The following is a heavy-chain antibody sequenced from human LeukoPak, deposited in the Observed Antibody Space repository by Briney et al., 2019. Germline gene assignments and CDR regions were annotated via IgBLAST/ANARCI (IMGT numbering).Heavy chain of an antibody. Sequence: GGSLRLSCAASGFTFRSYAMSWVRQAPGKGLEWVSAISGSGGSTYYADSVKGRFTISRDNSKNTLYLQMNSLRAEDTAVYYCAKKRPYDSSGYYYFDYWGQGTLVTVSS. CDR1: GFTFRSYA. CDR2: ISGSGGST. CDR3: AKKRPYDSSGYYYFDY. V-gene: IGHV3-23*01. J-gene: IGHJ4*02. D-gene: IGHD3-22*01.